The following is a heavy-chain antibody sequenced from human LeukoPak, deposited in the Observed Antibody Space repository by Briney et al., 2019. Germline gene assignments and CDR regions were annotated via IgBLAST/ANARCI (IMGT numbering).Heavy chain of an antibody. V-gene: IGHV1-2*02. Sequence: EASVKVSCKASGYTFTGYYMHWVRQAPGQGLEWMGWINPNSGGTNYAQKFQGRVTMTRDTSISTAYMELSRLRSDDTAVYYCARGDYVYGYYYYGMDVWGQGTTVTVSS. CDR1: GYTFTGYY. CDR3: ARGDYVYGYYYYGMDV. CDR2: INPNSGGT. J-gene: IGHJ6*02. D-gene: IGHD4-17*01.